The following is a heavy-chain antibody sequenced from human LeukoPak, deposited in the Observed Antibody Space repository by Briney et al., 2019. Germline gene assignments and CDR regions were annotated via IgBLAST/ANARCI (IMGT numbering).Heavy chain of an antibody. CDR2: INHSGST. V-gene: IGHV4-34*01. CDR1: GGSFSGYY. J-gene: IGHJ4*02. Sequence: PSETLSLTCAVYGGSFSGYYWSWIRQPPGKGLEWIGEINHSGSTNYNPSLKSRVTISVDRSKNQFSLKLSSVTAADTAVYYCARDKGYSYGAAMGYWGQGTLVTVSS. CDR3: ARDKGYSYGAAMGY. D-gene: IGHD5-18*01.